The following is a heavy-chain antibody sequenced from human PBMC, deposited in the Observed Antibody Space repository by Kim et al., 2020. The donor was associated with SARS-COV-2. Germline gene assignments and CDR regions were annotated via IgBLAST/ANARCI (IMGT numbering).Heavy chain of an antibody. CDR3: ARDVTHADPTEISYGSGSLANWFDP. Sequence: ASVKVSCKASGYTFTSYAMNWVRQAPGQGLEWMGWINTNTGNPTYAQGFTGRFVFSLDTSVSTAYLQISSLKAEDTAVYYCARDVTHADPTEISYGSGSLANWFDPWGQGTLVTVSS. CDR2: INTNTGNP. V-gene: IGHV7-4-1*02. CDR1: GYTFTSYA. D-gene: IGHD3-10*01. J-gene: IGHJ5*02.